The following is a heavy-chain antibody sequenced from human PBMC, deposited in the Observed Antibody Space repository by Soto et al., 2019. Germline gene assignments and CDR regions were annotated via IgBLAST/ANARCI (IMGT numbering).Heavy chain of an antibody. Sequence: GASVQVSCKASGYTFASFDINWVRQATGQGLEWMGWMNPNSGNAGYAQKFQGRVTMTRDTSISTAYMELSSLRSEDTAVYYCARGLYYYGMDVWGQGTTVTVSS. V-gene: IGHV1-8*01. CDR3: ARGLYYYGMDV. CDR1: GYTFASFD. J-gene: IGHJ6*02. CDR2: MNPNSGNA.